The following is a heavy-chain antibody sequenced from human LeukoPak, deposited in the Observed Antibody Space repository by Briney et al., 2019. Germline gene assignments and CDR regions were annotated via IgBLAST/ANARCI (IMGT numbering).Heavy chain of an antibody. D-gene: IGHD3-10*01. V-gene: IGHV1-46*01. J-gene: IGHJ3*02. CDR3: ARVGAADAFDI. CDR2: INPSGGST. Sequence: ASVKVSCKASGYTFTSYYMHWVRQAPGQGFEWMGIINPSGGSTSYAQKFQGRVTMTRDTSTSTVYMELSSLRSEDTAVYYCARVGAADAFDIWGQGTMVTVSS. CDR1: GYTFTSYY.